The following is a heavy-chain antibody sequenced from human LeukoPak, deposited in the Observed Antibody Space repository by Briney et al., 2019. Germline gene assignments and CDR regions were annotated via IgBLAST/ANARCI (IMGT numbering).Heavy chain of an antibody. CDR2: INAGNGNT. CDR1: GYTFTSYA. V-gene: IGHV1-3*01. Sequence: ASVKVSCKASGYTFTSYAMHWVRQAPGQRLEWMGWINAGNGNTKYSQRFQGRVTITRDTSASTAYMELSSLRSEDTAVYYCARGTGDNWFDPWGQGTLVTVSS. J-gene: IGHJ5*02. D-gene: IGHD7-27*01. CDR3: ARGTGDNWFDP.